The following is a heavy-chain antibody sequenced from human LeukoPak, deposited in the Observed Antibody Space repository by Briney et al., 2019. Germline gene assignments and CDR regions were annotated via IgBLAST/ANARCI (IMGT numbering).Heavy chain of an antibody. CDR3: ARDRVGYYYGEASNWFDP. CDR1: GFTFSSYS. V-gene: IGHV3-21*01. J-gene: IGHJ5*02. D-gene: IGHD4-17*01. CDR2: ISSSSTYI. Sequence: GGSLRLSCAASGFTFSSYSMNWVRQAPGKGLEWVSSISSSSTYIYYADSVKGRFTISRDDAKNSLYLQMDTLRAGDTAVYYCARDRVGYYYGEASNWFDPWGQGTLVTVSS.